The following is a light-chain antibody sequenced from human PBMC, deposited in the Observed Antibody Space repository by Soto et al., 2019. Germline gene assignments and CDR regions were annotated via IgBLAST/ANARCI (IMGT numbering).Light chain of an antibody. CDR2: RAS. Sequence: EIVLTQSPDTLSWSPGERATLSCRASQSVSSALLAWYQQKPGQAPRLLIYRASTRATGIPDRFTGSGSGTDFTLTISRLEPEDFAVYYCQQYESSPLTFGGGTKVEIK. J-gene: IGKJ4*01. CDR3: QQYESSPLT. CDR1: QSVSSAL. V-gene: IGKV3-20*01.